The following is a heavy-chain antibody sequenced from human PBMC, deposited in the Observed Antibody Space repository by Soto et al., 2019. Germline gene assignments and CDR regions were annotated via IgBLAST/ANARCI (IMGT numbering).Heavy chain of an antibody. D-gene: IGHD3-16*01. V-gene: IGHV3-72*01. J-gene: IGHJ4*02. Sequence: GGYLRLSCAASGLTFSDYYMDWVRQVPGKGLEWVGRTRNKANSYTTEYAASVRGRFSISRDDSKDSMYLQMYSLKTEDTAVYYCARDTGGSYDYWGQGA. CDR1: GLTFSDYY. CDR3: ARDTGGSYDY. CDR2: TRNKANSYTT.